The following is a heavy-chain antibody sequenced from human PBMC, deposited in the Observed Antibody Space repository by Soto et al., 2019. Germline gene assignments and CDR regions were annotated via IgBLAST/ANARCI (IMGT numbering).Heavy chain of an antibody. CDR2: IIPIFGTA. CDR3: ARPTNGVRTYYYYGMDV. V-gene: IGHV1-69*01. J-gene: IGHJ6*02. D-gene: IGHD2-8*01. CDR1: GGTFSSYA. Sequence: QVQLVQSGAEVKKPGSSVKVSCKASGGTFSSYAISWVRQAPGQGLEWMGGIIPIFGTANYAQKFQGRVTITADESTSTAYMELSSLRSEDTAVYYCARPTNGVRTYYYYGMDVWGQGTTVTVSS.